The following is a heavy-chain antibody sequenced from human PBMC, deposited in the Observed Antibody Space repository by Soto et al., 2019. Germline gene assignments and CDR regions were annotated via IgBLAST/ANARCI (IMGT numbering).Heavy chain of an antibody. CDR3: ARGALDYGDYASLDSYYCGMDV. CDR1: GGTFSSYA. V-gene: IGHV1-69*13. CDR2: IIPIFGTA. Sequence: GASVKVSCKASGGTFSSYAISWVRQAPGQGLEWMGGIIPIFGTANYAQKFQGRVTITADESTSTAYMELSSLRSEDTAVYYCARGALDYGDYASLDSYYCGMDVWGQGTTVTVSS. D-gene: IGHD4-17*01. J-gene: IGHJ6*02.